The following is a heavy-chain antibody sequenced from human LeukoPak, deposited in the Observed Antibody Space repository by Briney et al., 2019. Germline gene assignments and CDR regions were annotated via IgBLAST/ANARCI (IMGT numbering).Heavy chain of an antibody. J-gene: IGHJ4*02. CDR2: IWYDGSNK. V-gene: IGHV3-33*01. Sequence: GGSLRLSCAASGFTFSSYGMHWVRQAPGKGLEWVAVIWYDGSNKYYADSVKGRFTISRDNSKNTLYLQMNSLRAEDTAVYYCARDGRIAAAGMHYWGQGTLVTVSS. D-gene: IGHD6-13*01. CDR3: ARDGRIAAAGMHY. CDR1: GFTFSSYG.